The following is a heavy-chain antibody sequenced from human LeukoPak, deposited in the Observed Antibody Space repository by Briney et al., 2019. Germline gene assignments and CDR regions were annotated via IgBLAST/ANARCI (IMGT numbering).Heavy chain of an antibody. CDR3: AKDWYSSSWFDY. J-gene: IGHJ4*02. CDR2: ISGSGGST. CDR1: GFTFSSYA. D-gene: IGHD6-13*01. Sequence: PGGSLRLSCAASGFTFSSYAMSWVRQAPGKGLEWVSAISGSGGSTYYADSVKGRFTISRDNSKNTLYLRMNSPRAEDTAVYYCAKDWYSSSWFDYWGQGTLVTVSS. V-gene: IGHV3-23*01.